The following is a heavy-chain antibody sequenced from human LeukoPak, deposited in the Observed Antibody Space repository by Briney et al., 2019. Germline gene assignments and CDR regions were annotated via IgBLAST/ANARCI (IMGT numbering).Heavy chain of an antibody. CDR3: ARGGLIVVVPDNWFDP. V-gene: IGHV4-38-2*02. D-gene: IGHD2-2*01. CDR2: IYHSGST. CDR1: GYSISSGYY. J-gene: IGHJ5*02. Sequence: SETLSLTCTVSGYSISSGYYWGWIRQPPGKGLEWIGSIYHSGSTYYNPSLKSRVTISVDTSKNQFSLKLSSVTAADTAVYYCARGGLIVVVPDNWFDPWGQGTLVTVSS.